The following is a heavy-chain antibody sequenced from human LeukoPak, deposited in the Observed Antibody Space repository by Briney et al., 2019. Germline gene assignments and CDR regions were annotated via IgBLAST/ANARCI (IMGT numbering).Heavy chain of an antibody. D-gene: IGHD3-10*01. J-gene: IGHJ4*02. CDR1: GFISSGSD. Sequence: PGGSLRLSCAASGFISSGSDMHWVRQASGKGLEWVGRIGIKANNYATAYAAALKGRLTISRGDSKNTAYLQMTSLTTEDTAVYYCARDLWVTIPTAFDYWGQGTLVTVSS. V-gene: IGHV3-73*01. CDR2: IGIKANNYAT. CDR3: ARDLWVTIPTAFDY.